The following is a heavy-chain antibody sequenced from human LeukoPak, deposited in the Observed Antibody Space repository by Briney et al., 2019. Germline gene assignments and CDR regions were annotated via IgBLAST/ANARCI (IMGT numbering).Heavy chain of an antibody. CDR1: GFTFRDFS. J-gene: IGHJ4*02. CDR3: ARDHVYGGADY. D-gene: IGHD5/OR15-5a*01. CDR2: ISGDESAT. Sequence: QAGGSLRLSCAASGFTFRDFSMHWVRQAPGKGLEWVSLISGDESATHYADSVKGRFTISRDNSKHSVYLQMTGLRTVDTALYYCARDHVYGGADYWGQGTLVTVSS. V-gene: IGHV3-43*02.